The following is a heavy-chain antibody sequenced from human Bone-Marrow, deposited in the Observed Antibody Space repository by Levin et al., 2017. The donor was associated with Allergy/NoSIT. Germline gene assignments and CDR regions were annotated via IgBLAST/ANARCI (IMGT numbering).Heavy chain of an antibody. CDR2: ISYDGSNK. J-gene: IGHJ3*02. CDR3: AKEPPDNSVLYPRRADPDPFDI. Sequence: GGSLRLSCAASGFTFSSYGMHWVRQAPGKGLEWVAVISYDGSNKYYADSVKGRFTISRDNSKNTLYLQMNSLRAEDTAVYYCAKEPPDNSVLYPRRADPDPFDIWSQGTMVTVSS. V-gene: IGHV3-30*18. D-gene: IGHD2-2*02. CDR1: GFTFSSYG.